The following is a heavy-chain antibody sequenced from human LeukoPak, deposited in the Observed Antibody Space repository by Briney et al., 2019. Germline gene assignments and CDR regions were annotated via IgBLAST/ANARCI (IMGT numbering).Heavy chain of an antibody. J-gene: IGHJ3*02. V-gene: IGHV3-7*01. Sequence: PGGSLGLSCAASGFTFSTSWMSWVRQAPGKGLEWVANIKQDGSEKYYVDSVKGRFTISRDNAKNSLYLQMNSLRAEDTAVYYCARDLGPCSRTSCYSLAFDIWGQGTMVTVSS. CDR3: ARDLGPCSRTSCYSLAFDI. CDR1: GFTFSTSW. CDR2: IKQDGSEK. D-gene: IGHD2-2*01.